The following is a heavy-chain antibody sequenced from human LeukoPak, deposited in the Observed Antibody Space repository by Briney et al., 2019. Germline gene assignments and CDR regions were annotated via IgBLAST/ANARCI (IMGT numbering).Heavy chain of an antibody. V-gene: IGHV1-2*02. D-gene: IGHD6-19*01. CDR3: ARVIAVAGTKYYGMDV. CDR2: INPNSGGT. J-gene: IGHJ6*02. Sequence: ASVKVSCKASGYTFTGYYMHWVRQAPGQGLEWMGWINPNSGGTNYAQKFQGRVTMTRDTSISTAYMELSRLRSDDTAVYYCARVIAVAGTKYYGMDVWGQGTMVTVSS. CDR1: GYTFTGYY.